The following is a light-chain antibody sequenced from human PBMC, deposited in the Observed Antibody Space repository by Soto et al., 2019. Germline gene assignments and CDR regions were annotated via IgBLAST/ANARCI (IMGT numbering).Light chain of an antibody. V-gene: IGLV1-51*02. Sequence: QSVLTQPPSVSAAPGQKVTISCSGSSSNIGNNYVSWYQQLPGTAPKVLIYENNKRPSGIPDRFSGSKSGTSATLGITGLQTGDEADYYCATWDGSLNAGVFGGGTQLTVL. CDR1: SSNIGNNY. J-gene: IGLJ3*02. CDR3: ATWDGSLNAGV. CDR2: ENN.